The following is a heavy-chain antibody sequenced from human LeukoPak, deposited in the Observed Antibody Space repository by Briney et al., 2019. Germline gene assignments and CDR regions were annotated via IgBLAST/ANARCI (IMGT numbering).Heavy chain of an antibody. CDR2: IKQDGSEK. CDR1: GFTFSSYW. J-gene: IGHJ4*02. D-gene: IGHD2-2*01. Sequence: PGGSLRLSCAASGFTFSSYWMSWVRQAPGKGLEWVANIKQDGSEKYYVDSVKGRFTISRDNAKNSLYLQMNSLRAEDTAVYYCASGTTDIVVVPATLRNYYFDYWGQGTLVTVSS. CDR3: ASGTTDIVVVPATLRNYYFDY. V-gene: IGHV3-7*01.